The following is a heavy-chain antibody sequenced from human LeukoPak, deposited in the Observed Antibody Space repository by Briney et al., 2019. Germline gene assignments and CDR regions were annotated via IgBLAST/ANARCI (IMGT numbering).Heavy chain of an antibody. J-gene: IGHJ4*02. Sequence: GGSLRLSCAASGFTFSSYWMSWVRQAPGKGLEWVANIKQDGSEKYYVDSVKGRFTISRDNAKNSLYLQMNSLRAEDTAVYYCAREVHYQLLLYYFDYWGQGTLVTVSS. D-gene: IGHD2-2*01. CDR1: GFTFSSYW. V-gene: IGHV3-7*01. CDR3: AREVHYQLLLYYFDY. CDR2: IKQDGSEK.